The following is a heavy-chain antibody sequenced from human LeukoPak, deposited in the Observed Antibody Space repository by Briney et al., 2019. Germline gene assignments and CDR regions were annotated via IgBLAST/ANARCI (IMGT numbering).Heavy chain of an antibody. CDR2: INHSGST. Sequence: SETLSLTCAVYGGSLSGYYWSWIRQPPGKGLEWIGEINHSGSTNYNPSLKSRVTISVDTSKNQFSLKLSSVTAADTAVYYCARGPRLWIVVPIGAFDIWGQGTMVTVSS. D-gene: IGHD3-22*01. CDR3: ARGPRLWIVVPIGAFDI. J-gene: IGHJ3*02. V-gene: IGHV4-34*01. CDR1: GGSLSGYY.